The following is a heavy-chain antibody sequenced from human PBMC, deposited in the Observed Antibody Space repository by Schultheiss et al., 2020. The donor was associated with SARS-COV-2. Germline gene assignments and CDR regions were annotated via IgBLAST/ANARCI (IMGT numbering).Heavy chain of an antibody. D-gene: IGHD3-3*01. V-gene: IGHV4-34*01. Sequence: SETLSLTCAVYGGSFSGYYWSWIRQPPGKGLEWIGEINHSGSTNYNPSLKSRVTISVDTSKNQFSLKLSSVTAADTAVYYCARGPPGRFLEWLPYYYMDVWGKGTTVTSP. CDR3: ARGPPGRFLEWLPYYYMDV. J-gene: IGHJ6*03. CDR1: GGSFSGYY. CDR2: INHSGST.